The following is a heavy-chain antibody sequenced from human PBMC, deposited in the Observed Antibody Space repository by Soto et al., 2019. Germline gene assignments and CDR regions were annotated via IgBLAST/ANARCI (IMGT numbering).Heavy chain of an antibody. Sequence: SLGLSGAPSECPWSTHAMSWVRLAPGKGLEWVSALSGSGGSTYYADSVNGRVTLSRDNSKNTLYLQLNSLRDEDTAVYYCAKTPSPVGGSYHLWGPGTLVPVSS. J-gene: IGHJ5*02. CDR2: LSGSGGST. V-gene: IGHV3-23*01. CDR1: ECPWSTHA. CDR3: AKTPSPVGGSYHL. D-gene: IGHD1-26*01.